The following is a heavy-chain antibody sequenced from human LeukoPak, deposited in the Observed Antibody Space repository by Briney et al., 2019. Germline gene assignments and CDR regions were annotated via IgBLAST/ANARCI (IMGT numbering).Heavy chain of an antibody. CDR3: ASQAPSFNWFDP. Sequence: SVKVSCKASGGTFSSYAISWVRQAPGQGLEWMGGIIPIFGTANYAQKFQGRVTITADESTSTAYMELSSLRSEDTAVYYCASQAPSFNWFDPWGQGTLVTVSS. V-gene: IGHV1-69*13. D-gene: IGHD3-16*02. CDR2: IIPIFGTA. J-gene: IGHJ5*02. CDR1: GGTFSSYA.